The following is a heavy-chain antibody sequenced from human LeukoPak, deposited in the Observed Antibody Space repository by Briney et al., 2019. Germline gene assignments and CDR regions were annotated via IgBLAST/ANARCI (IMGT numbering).Heavy chain of an antibody. V-gene: IGHV3-64*01. J-gene: IGHJ4*02. Sequence: GGSLRLSCAASGFTFSSYAMHWVRQAPGKGLEYVSAISSNGGSTYYANSVKGRFTISRDSSKNTLYLQMGSLRAEDMAVYYCARADYGGNTQFDYWGQGTLVTVSS. D-gene: IGHD4-23*01. CDR2: ISSNGGST. CDR1: GFTFSSYA. CDR3: ARADYGGNTQFDY.